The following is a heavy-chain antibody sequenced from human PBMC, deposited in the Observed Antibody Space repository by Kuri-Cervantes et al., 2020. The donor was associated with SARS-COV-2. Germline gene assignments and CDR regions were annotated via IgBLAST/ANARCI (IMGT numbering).Heavy chain of an antibody. Sequence: LRLYWAASGVNFSNFGMHWVRQAPGKGLEWVTLISYDGSDKYYADSVKGRFTISRDNSKSTLFLQMNSPRAEDTAEYYCARGDAAADYFFYGMDVWGRGTTVTVSS. CDR3: ARGDAAADYFFYGMDV. CDR1: GVNFSNFG. CDR2: ISYDGSDK. J-gene: IGHJ6*02. D-gene: IGHD6-13*01. V-gene: IGHV3-30*03.